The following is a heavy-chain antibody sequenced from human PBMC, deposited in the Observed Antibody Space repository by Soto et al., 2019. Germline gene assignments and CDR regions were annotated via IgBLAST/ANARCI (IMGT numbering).Heavy chain of an antibody. Sequence: GASVKVSCKASGGTFSSYAISWVRQAPGQGLEWMGGIIPIFGTANYAQKFQGRVTITADESTSTAYMELSSLRSEDTAVYYCARGCGGGSCYSVNERNYYYGMDVWGQGTTVTVSS. V-gene: IGHV1-69*13. D-gene: IGHD2-15*01. CDR1: GGTFSSYA. J-gene: IGHJ6*02. CDR2: IIPIFGTA. CDR3: ARGCGGGSCYSVNERNYYYGMDV.